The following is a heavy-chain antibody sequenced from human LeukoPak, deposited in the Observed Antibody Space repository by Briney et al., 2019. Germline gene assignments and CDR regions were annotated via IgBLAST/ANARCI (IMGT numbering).Heavy chain of an antibody. CDR2: IVPIFGTA. Sequence: SVKASCKASGGTFSSYAISWVRQAPGQGLEWMGGIVPIFGTANYAQKFQGRVTITTDESTSTAYMELSSLRSEDTAVYYCARVRVYYDSSGYYGAFDIWGQGTMVTVSS. D-gene: IGHD3-22*01. J-gene: IGHJ3*02. CDR1: GGTFSSYA. CDR3: ARVRVYYDSSGYYGAFDI. V-gene: IGHV1-69*05.